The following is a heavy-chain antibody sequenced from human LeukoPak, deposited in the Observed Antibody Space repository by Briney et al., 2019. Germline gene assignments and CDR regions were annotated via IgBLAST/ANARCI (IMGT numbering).Heavy chain of an antibody. J-gene: IGHJ4*02. D-gene: IGHD2-2*03. CDR2: ISGSSYYI. Sequence: GGSLRLSCAASGFTFSSYSMNWVRQAPGKGLEWVSSISGSSYYIYYADSVKGRFTISRDNAKNSLYLQMNSLRAEDTAVYYCARDRWVGGYCSRTSCSPFDYWGQGTLVTVSS. CDR3: ARDRWVGGYCSRTSCSPFDY. V-gene: IGHV3-21*01. CDR1: GFTFSSYS.